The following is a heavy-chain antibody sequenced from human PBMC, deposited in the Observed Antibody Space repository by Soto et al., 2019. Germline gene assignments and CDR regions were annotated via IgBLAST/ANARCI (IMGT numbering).Heavy chain of an antibody. J-gene: IGHJ6*02. V-gene: IGHV1-8*01. D-gene: IGHD2-2*01. CDR1: GYTFTSYD. Sequence: ASVKVSCKASGYTFTSYDINWGRQATGQGHEWMGWMNPNSGNTNYAQKFQGRVTMTRNTSISTAYMELSSLRSEDTAVYYCAATLGYCSSTSCYGDYYYYGMDVWGQGTTVTVSS. CDR2: MNPNSGNT. CDR3: AATLGYCSSTSCYGDYYYYGMDV.